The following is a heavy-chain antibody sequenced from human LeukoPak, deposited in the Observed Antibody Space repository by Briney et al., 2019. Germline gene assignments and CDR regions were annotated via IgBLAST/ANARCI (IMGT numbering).Heavy chain of an antibody. CDR1: GFTFDDYA. J-gene: IGHJ4*02. D-gene: IGHD2-15*01. CDR3: ARDRVDCSGGSCYGYFDY. Sequence: GGSLRLSCAASGFTFDDYAMHWVRQAPRKGLEWVSGISWNSGSIGYADSVKGRFTISRDNSKNTLYLQMNSLRAEDTAVYYCARDRVDCSGGSCYGYFDYWGQGTLVTVSS. V-gene: IGHV3-9*01. CDR2: ISWNSGSI.